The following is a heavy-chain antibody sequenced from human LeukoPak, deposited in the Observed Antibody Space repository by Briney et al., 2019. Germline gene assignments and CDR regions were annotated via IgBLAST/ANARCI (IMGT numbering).Heavy chain of an antibody. V-gene: IGHV3-11*01. CDR3: ARVYYYDSSGYYYLLEYDY. Sequence: GGSLRLSCAASGFTFSDYYMSWIRQAPGKGLEWVSYISSSGSTIYYADSVKGRFTISRDNAKNSLYLQMNSLRAEDTAVYYCARVYYYDSSGYYYLLEYDYWGQGTLVTVSS. CDR2: ISSSGSTI. CDR1: GFTFSDYY. J-gene: IGHJ4*02. D-gene: IGHD3-22*01.